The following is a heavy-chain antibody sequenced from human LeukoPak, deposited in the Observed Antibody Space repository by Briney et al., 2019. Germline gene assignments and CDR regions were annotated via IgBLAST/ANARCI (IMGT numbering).Heavy chain of an antibody. CDR2: IKGDGSEK. Sequence: GGSLRLSCAVSGFTFSSYWMTWVRQAPGKGLEWVANIKGDGSEKYYVDSVKGRFTISRDNAKNSLYLQMNSLRAEDTAVYYCVRDRRTISWGQGTLVTVSS. D-gene: IGHD3-3*01. V-gene: IGHV3-7*01. CDR3: VRDRRTIS. CDR1: GFTFSSYW. J-gene: IGHJ5*02.